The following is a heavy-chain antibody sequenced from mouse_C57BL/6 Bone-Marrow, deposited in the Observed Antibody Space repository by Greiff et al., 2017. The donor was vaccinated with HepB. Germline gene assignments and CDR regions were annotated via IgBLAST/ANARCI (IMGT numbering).Heavy chain of an antibody. CDR2: IDPSDSYT. CDR1: GYTFTSYW. V-gene: IGHV1-50*01. D-gene: IGHD1-1*01. J-gene: IGHJ2*01. Sequence: QVQLQQPGAELVKPGASVKLSCKASGYTFTSYWMQWVKQRPGQGLEWIGEIDPSDSYTNYNQKFKGKATLTVDTSSSTAYMQLSSLTSEDSAVYYCTRTPYYVSSYEVSYFDYWGQGTTLTVSS. CDR3: TRTPYYVSSYEVSYFDY.